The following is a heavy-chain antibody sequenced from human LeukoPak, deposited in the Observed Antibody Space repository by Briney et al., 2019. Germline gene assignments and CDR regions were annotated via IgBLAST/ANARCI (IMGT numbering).Heavy chain of an antibody. Sequence: GGSLRLSCVASGLPIADFAMHWVRQAPGKGLEWVSLISGDGVSTFYADSVKGRFSISRDNSKNSVSLEMNSLRTEDTAMYYCARESGKFDYWGQGTLVAVSS. CDR3: ARESGKFDY. CDR1: GLPIADFA. J-gene: IGHJ4*02. CDR2: ISGDGVST. V-gene: IGHV3-43*02.